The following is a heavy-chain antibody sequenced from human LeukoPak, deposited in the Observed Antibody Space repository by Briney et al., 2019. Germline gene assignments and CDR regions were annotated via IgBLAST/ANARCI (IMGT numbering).Heavy chain of an antibody. CDR2: INRSGST. CDR3: ARGDYSKSWFDP. CDR1: GGSFSGYY. J-gene: IGHJ5*02. Sequence: PSETLSLTCAVYGGSFSGYYWSWIRQPPGKGLEWIGEINRSGSTNYNPSLKSRVTISVDTSKNQFSLKLSSVTAADTAVYYCARGDYSKSWFDPWGQGTLVTVSS. D-gene: IGHD4-11*01. V-gene: IGHV4-34*01.